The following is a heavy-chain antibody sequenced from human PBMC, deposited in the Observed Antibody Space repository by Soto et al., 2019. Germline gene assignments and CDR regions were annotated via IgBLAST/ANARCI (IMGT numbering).Heavy chain of an antibody. D-gene: IGHD3-22*01. J-gene: IGHJ3*02. CDR1: GFTFSSYG. CDR2: IWYDGSNK. CDR3: ARDPDYYDSSGSDDAFDI. Sequence: QVQLVESGGGVVQPGRSLRLSCAASGFTFSSYGMHWVRQAPGKGLEWVAVIWYDGSNKYYADSVKGRFTIFRDNSKNTLYLQMNSLRAEDTAVYYCARDPDYYDSSGSDDAFDIWGQGTMVTVSS. V-gene: IGHV3-33*01.